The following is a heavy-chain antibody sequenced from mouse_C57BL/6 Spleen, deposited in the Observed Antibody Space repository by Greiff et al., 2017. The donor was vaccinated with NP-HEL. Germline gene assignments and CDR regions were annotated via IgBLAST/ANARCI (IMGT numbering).Heavy chain of an antibody. J-gene: IGHJ3*01. V-gene: IGHV3-6*01. CDR2: ISYDGSN. Sequence: DVQLQESGPGLVKPSQSLSLTCSVTGYSITSGYYWNWIRQFPGNKPEWMGYISYDGSNNYNPSLKNRISNTRDTSKNQLFLKLNSVTTEDTATYYCARDRAVVAPFAYWGQGTLVTVSA. D-gene: IGHD1-1*01. CDR3: ARDRAVVAPFAY. CDR1: GYSITSGYY.